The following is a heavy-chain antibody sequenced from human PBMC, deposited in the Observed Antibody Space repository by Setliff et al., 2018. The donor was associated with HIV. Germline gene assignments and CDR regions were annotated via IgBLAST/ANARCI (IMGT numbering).Heavy chain of an antibody. V-gene: IGHV3-21*01. D-gene: IGHD3-3*01. J-gene: IGHJ4*02. CDR1: GFTFNTYT. Sequence: PGGSLRLSCAASGFTFNTYTMNWVRQVPGKGLEWVSSISSRSSYIYYADSVKGRFTISRDNAKNSLYLQMNSLRAEDTAVYYCARDAPHYNFWSGYFDYWGQGTLVTVSS. CDR3: ARDAPHYNFWSGYFDY. CDR2: ISSRSSYI.